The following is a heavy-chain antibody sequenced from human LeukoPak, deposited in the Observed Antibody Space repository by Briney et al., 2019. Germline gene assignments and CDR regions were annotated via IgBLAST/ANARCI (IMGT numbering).Heavy chain of an antibody. J-gene: IGHJ4*02. D-gene: IGHD3-16*02. CDR2: ISAYNGNT. Sequence: ASVKVSCKASGYTFTSHGISWVRQAPGQGLEWMGWISAYNGNTNYAQKLQGRVTMTTDTSTSTAYMELRSLRSDDTAVYYCASSLRLGELSFSLFEYWGQGTLVTVSS. CDR3: ASSLRLGELSFSLFEY. CDR1: GYTFTSHG. V-gene: IGHV1-18*01.